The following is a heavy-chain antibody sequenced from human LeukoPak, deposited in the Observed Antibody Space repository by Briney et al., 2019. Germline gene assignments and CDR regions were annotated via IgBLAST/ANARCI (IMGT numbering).Heavy chain of an antibody. CDR3: ARVGIDTGRNFDY. CDR2: IYTSGST. J-gene: IGHJ4*02. D-gene: IGHD5-18*01. CDR1: GGSISSGSYY. V-gene: IGHV4-61*02. Sequence: SETLSLTCTVSGGSISSGSYYWSWIRQPAGKGLEWIGRIYTSGSTNYNPSLKSRVTISVDTSKNQFSLELSSVTAADTAVYYCARVGIDTGRNFDYWGQGTLVTVSS.